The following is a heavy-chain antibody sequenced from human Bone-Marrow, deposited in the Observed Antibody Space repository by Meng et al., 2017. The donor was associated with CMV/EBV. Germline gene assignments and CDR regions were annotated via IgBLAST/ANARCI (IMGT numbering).Heavy chain of an antibody. V-gene: IGHV4-59*01. D-gene: IGHD3-10*01. CDR2: IYYSGST. J-gene: IGHJ6*02. Sequence: SETLSLTCTVSGGSISSYYWSWIRQPPGKGLEWIGYIYYSGSTNYNPSLKSRVTISVDTSKNQFSLKLSSVTAADTAVYYCARDWANYGSGNYYPKGGNYYYYGMDVWGQGTTVTVSS. CDR3: ARDWANYGSGNYYPKGGNYYYYGMDV. CDR1: GGSISSYY.